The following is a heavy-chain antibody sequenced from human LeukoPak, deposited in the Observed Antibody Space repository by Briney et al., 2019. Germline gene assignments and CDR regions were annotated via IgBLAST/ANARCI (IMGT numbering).Heavy chain of an antibody. CDR3: ARFYDSSGYHFDY. V-gene: IGHV4-31*03. CDR2: IYYSGST. Sequence: PQTLSLTCTVSGGSISSGGYYWSWIRQHPGKGLEWIGYIYYSGSTYYNPSLKSRVTISVDTPKNQFSLKLSSVTAADTAVYYCARFYDSSGYHFDYWGQGTLVTVSS. D-gene: IGHD3-22*01. J-gene: IGHJ4*02. CDR1: GGSISSGGYY.